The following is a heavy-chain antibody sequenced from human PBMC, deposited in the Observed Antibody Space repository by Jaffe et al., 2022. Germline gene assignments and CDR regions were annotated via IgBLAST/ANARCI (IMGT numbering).Heavy chain of an antibody. D-gene: IGHD2-15*01. V-gene: IGHV3-21*01. Sequence: EVQLVESGGGLVKPGGSLRLSCAASGFTFSSYSMNWVRQAPGKGLEWVSSISSSSSYIYYADSVKGRFTISRDNAKNSLYLQMNSLRAEDTAVYYCARDLTSCSGGSCMNWFDPWGQGTLVTVSS. CDR1: GFTFSSYS. J-gene: IGHJ5*02. CDR2: ISSSSSYI. CDR3: ARDLTSCSGGSCMNWFDP.